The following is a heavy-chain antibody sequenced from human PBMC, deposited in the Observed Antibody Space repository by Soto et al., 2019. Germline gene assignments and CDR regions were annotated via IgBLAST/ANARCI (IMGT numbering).Heavy chain of an antibody. Sequence: PGESLKISCKGSGYSFTNYWIGWVRQMPGKGLEWMGIIYPGDSDTTYSPSFQGQVTISVDKSISTAYLQWSSLKASYSAIYYCARQSDGDRYFDYWGQGTLVTCSS. V-gene: IGHV5-51*01. J-gene: IGHJ4*02. CDR1: GYSFTNYW. CDR2: IYPGDSDT. D-gene: IGHD4-17*01. CDR3: ARQSDGDRYFDY.